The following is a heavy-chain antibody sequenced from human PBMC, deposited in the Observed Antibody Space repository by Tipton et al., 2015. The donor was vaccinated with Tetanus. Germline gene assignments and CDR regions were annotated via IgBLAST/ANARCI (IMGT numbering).Heavy chain of an antibody. CDR1: GYTFTSYA. CDR3: VRDFGWLPGDY. J-gene: IGHJ4*02. V-gene: IGHV1-3*01. D-gene: IGHD3-22*01. Sequence: QVQLVQSGPEVKKPGASVKVSCKASGYTFTSYAMHWVRQAPGQRLEWMGWINAGNGNTKYSQKFQGRVTITRDTSASTAYMELSSLRSEDTAVYYCVRDFGWLPGDYWGQGTLVTVSS. CDR2: INAGNGNT.